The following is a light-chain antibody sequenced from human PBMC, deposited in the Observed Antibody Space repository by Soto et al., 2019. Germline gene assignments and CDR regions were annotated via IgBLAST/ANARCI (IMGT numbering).Light chain of an antibody. CDR1: QSLLHSNGYNY. V-gene: IGKV2-28*01. CDR3: MQPLQSWT. J-gene: IGKJ1*01. Sequence: DILMTQSRLSLPVTPGEPASISCRSSQSLLHSNGYNYLGWYLQKPGQSPQLLIYLGSNRASGVPDRFSGGGSGTDFTLKISRVEAEDVGVYYCMQPLQSWTFGQGTKVDIK. CDR2: LGS.